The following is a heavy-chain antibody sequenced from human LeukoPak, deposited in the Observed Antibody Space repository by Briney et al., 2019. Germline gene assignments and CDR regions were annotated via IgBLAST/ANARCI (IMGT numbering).Heavy chain of an antibody. CDR1: GGSFSGYY. CDR3: ARQVVVADSPKNWFDL. CDR2: INHSGST. Sequence: PSETLSLTCAVYGGSFSGYYWSWIRQPPGKGLEWIGEINHSGSTNYNPSLKSRVTISVDTSKNQFSLKLSSVTAADTAVYYCARQVVVADSPKNWFDLWGQGTLVTVSS. J-gene: IGHJ5*02. D-gene: IGHD2-15*01. V-gene: IGHV4-34*01.